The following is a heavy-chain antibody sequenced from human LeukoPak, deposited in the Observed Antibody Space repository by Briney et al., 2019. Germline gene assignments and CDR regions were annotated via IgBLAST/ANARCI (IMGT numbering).Heavy chain of an antibody. D-gene: IGHD2-2*01. CDR2: ISAYNGNT. J-gene: IGHJ6*02. CDR3: ARDPRYCSSTSCYHYYYYYGMDV. Sequence: ASVKVSCKASGYTFTSYGISWVRQAPGQGLEWMGWISAYNGNTNYAQKLQGRVTMTTDTSTSTAYMELRSLRSDDTAVYYCARDPRYCSSTSCYHYYYYYGMDVWGQGTTVTVSS. CDR1: GYTFTSYG. V-gene: IGHV1-18*01.